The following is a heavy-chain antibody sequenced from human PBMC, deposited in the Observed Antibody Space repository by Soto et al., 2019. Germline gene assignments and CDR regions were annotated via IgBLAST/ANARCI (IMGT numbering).Heavy chain of an antibody. CDR3: ARAGKYYYGSGSPYYYGMDV. CDR2: ISGYNGNT. V-gene: IGHV1-18*04. J-gene: IGHJ6*02. D-gene: IGHD3-10*01. CDR1: GYTFTSYG. Sequence: QVQLVQSGAEVKKPPASVKVSCKASGYTFTSYGVSWVRQAPGQGLEWMGWISGYNGNTNYAQKLQGRVTMTTDTSTSTAYMELRSLRSDDTAVYYCARAGKYYYGSGSPYYYGMDVWGQGITVTVSS.